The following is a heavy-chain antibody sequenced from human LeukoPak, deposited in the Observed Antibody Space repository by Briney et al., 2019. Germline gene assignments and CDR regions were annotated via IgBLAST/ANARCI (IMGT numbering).Heavy chain of an antibody. Sequence: GGSLRLSCAASGFTFSSYALSWVRQVPGKGLEWVSYISGSGGSTYYADSVNGRFTISRDNSKNTLYLQMSSLRAEDTAVYHCARDPITIFGVAPAMGFDYWGQGTLVTVSS. J-gene: IGHJ4*02. CDR3: ARDPITIFGVAPAMGFDY. D-gene: IGHD3-3*01. V-gene: IGHV3-23*01. CDR2: ISGSGGST. CDR1: GFTFSSYA.